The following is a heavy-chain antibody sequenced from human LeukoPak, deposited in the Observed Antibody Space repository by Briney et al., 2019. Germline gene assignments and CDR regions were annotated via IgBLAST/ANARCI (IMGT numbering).Heavy chain of an antibody. J-gene: IGHJ4*02. Sequence: GGSLRLSCAVSGFILSNAWMSWVRQAPGKGLEWVGRIKSQTAGGTTDYAAPVKGRFTISRDDSKNTLYLQMNSLKTEDTAVYYCTSSYGISPQNYWGQGTLVTVSS. CDR2: IKSQTAGGTT. CDR3: TSSYGISPQNY. D-gene: IGHD5-18*01. CDR1: GFILSNAW. V-gene: IGHV3-15*01.